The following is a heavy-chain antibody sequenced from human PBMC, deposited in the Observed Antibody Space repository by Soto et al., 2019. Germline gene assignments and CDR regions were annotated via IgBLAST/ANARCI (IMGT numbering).Heavy chain of an antibody. D-gene: IGHD3-16*01. CDR2: ISSSSSYI. Sequence: PGGSLRLSCAASGFTFSSYSMNWVRQAPGKGLEWVSSISSSSSYIYYADSVKGRFTISRDNAKNSLYLQMNSLRAEDTAVYYCARVWGVQSGYYGMDVWGQGTTVTVSS. CDR1: GFTFSSYS. CDR3: ARVWGVQSGYYGMDV. J-gene: IGHJ6*02. V-gene: IGHV3-21*01.